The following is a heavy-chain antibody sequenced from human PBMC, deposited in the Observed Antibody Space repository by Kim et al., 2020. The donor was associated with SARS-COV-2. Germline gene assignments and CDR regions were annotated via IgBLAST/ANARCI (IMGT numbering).Heavy chain of an antibody. CDR3: ARDRGGMDV. J-gene: IGHJ6*02. V-gene: IGHV3-30*07. CDR2: SNK. D-gene: IGHD3-10*01. Sequence: SNKNYADSVKGRFTTPRDNSKNRLYLKMNSLRGEDTAVYYCARDRGGMDVWGQGTTVTVSS.